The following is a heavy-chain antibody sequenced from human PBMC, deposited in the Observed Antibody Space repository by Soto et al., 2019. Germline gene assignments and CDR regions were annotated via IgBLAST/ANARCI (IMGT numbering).Heavy chain of an antibody. V-gene: IGHV3-30*18. Sequence: PGGSLRLSCAAAGFTFSIYGMHWVRQAPGKGLEWVAVISYDGSNKYYADSVKGRFTISRDNSKNTLYLQMNSLRAEDTAVYYCAKDMTTAFSGYYYGMDVWGQGTTVTVSS. CDR2: ISYDGSNK. CDR1: GFTFSIYG. J-gene: IGHJ6*02. CDR3: AKDMTTAFSGYYYGMDV. D-gene: IGHD4-4*01.